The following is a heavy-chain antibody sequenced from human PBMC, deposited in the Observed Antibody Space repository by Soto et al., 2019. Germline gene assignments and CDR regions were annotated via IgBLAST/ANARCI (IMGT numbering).Heavy chain of an antibody. CDR1: GFTFSSYA. J-gene: IGHJ4*02. CDR2: ISYDGSNK. D-gene: IGHD3-22*01. Sequence: GGSLRLSCAASGFTFSSYAMHWVRQAPGKGLEWVAVISYDGSNKYYADSVKGRFTISRDNSKNTLYLQMNSLRAEDTAVYYCAREPLTWGTNYYDSSGPDEPDYWGQGTLVTVSS. CDR3: AREPLTWGTNYYDSSGPDEPDY. V-gene: IGHV3-30-3*01.